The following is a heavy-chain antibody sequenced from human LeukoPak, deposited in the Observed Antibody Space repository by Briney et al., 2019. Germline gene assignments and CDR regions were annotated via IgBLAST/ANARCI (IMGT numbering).Heavy chain of an antibody. CDR3: ARVPVTIFGVVIWGSPYGMDV. CDR1: GFTFSDYY. Sequence: PGGSLRLSCAASGFTFSDYYMSWIRQAPGKGLEWVSYINSSGSTIYYADSVKGRFTISRDNAKNSLYLQMNSLRADDTAVYYCARVPVTIFGVVIWGSPYGMDVWGQGTTVTVSS. D-gene: IGHD3-3*01. V-gene: IGHV3-11*01. CDR2: INSSGSTI. J-gene: IGHJ6*02.